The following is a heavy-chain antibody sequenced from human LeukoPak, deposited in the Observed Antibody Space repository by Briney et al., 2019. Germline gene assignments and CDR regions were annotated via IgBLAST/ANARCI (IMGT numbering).Heavy chain of an antibody. D-gene: IGHD3-3*01. CDR2: ISSSSSYT. V-gene: IGHV3-21*01. Sequence: GGSLRLSCAASGFTFSSYSMNWVRQAPGKGLEWVSSISSSSSYTYYADSVKGRFTISRDNAKNSLYLQMSSLRAEDTAVYYCAREDSWSGYGYWGQGTLVTVSS. J-gene: IGHJ4*02. CDR3: AREDSWSGYGY. CDR1: GFTFSSYS.